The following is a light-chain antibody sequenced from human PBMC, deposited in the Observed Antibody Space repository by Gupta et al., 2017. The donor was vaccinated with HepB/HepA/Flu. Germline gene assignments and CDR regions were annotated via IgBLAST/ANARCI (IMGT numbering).Light chain of an antibody. Sequence: DIQMNQSPSSLSASVGDRVTITCQASQEISNYLNWYQQKPGKAPKLLIYDASKVETGVPSRFSGSGSGTDFTFTISSRQPAAFATYYCQQKDNLPLTFGGGTKVEIK. V-gene: IGKV1-33*01. CDR1: QEISNY. CDR2: DAS. J-gene: IGKJ4*01. CDR3: QQKDNLPLT.